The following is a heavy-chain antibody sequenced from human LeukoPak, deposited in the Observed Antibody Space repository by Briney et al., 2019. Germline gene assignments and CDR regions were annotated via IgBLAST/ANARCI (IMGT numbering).Heavy chain of an antibody. D-gene: IGHD3-22*01. CDR1: GYTFTSYA. V-gene: IGHV1-3*01. Sequence: ASVKVSCKASGYTFTSYAMHWVRQAPGQRLEWMGWINAGNGNTKYSQKFQGRVTITRDTSASTAYMELSSLRSEDTAVYYCARDYYDSSGYYVYYYYGMDVWGQGTTVTVSS. J-gene: IGHJ6*02. CDR2: INAGNGNT. CDR3: ARDYYDSSGYYVYYYYGMDV.